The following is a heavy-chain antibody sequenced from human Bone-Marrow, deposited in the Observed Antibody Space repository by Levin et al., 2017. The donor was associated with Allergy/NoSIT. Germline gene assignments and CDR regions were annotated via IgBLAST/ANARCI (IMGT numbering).Heavy chain of an antibody. D-gene: IGHD3-3*01. CDR2: INHSGST. CDR1: GGSFSGYY. CDR3: ARGQQWLLSESWFDP. V-gene: IGHV4-34*01. Sequence: SQTLSLTCAVYGGSFSGYYWSWIRQPPGKGLEWIGEINHSGSTNYNPSLKSRVTISVDTSKNQFSLKLSSVTAADTAVYYCARGQQWLLSESWFDPWGQGTLVTVSS. J-gene: IGHJ5*02.